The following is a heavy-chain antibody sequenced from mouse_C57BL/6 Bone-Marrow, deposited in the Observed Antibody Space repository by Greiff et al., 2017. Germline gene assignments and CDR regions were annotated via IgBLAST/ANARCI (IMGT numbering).Heavy chain of an antibody. J-gene: IGHJ1*03. D-gene: IGHD2-5*01. Sequence: QVQLQQPGAELVKPGASVKLSCKASGYTFTSYWMQWVKQRPGQGLEWIGEIDPSDSYTNYNQKFKGKATLTVDTSSSTAYMQLSSLTSEDSAVYYCARGTLSNYWYFDVWGTGTTVTVSS. CDR3: ARGTLSNYWYFDV. V-gene: IGHV1-50*01. CDR2: IDPSDSYT. CDR1: GYTFTSYW.